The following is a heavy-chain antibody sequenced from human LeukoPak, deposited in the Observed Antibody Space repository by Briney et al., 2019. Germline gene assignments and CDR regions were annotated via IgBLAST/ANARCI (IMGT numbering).Heavy chain of an antibody. CDR2: IRSSSSYL. J-gene: IGHJ6*02. CDR1: GFTFSSYS. D-gene: IGHD2-2*01. Sequence: GGSLRLSCAASGFTFSSYSMNWVRQAPGKGLEWVSSIRSSSSYLYYADSVKGRFTISRDNAKNSLYLQMNSLRAEDTAVYYCARADANIVVVPAAPKYYYYYGMDVWGQGTTVTVSS. CDR3: ARADANIVVVPAAPKYYYYYGMDV. V-gene: IGHV3-21*01.